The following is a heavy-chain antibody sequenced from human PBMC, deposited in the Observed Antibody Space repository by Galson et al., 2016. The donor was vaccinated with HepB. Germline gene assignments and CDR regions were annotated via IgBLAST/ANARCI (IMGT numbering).Heavy chain of an antibody. CDR2: ISSSSNTI. CDR1: GFTFSNYS. D-gene: IGHD3-9*01. Sequence: SLRLSCAASGFTFSNYSMNRVRQAPGKGLEWVSYISSSSNTIYYADSVKGRFTVSRDNAKNSLSLQMNRLRDEDTAVYYCARSGYTNLDYWGQGTLVTVSS. J-gene: IGHJ4*02. V-gene: IGHV3-48*02. CDR3: ARSGYTNLDY.